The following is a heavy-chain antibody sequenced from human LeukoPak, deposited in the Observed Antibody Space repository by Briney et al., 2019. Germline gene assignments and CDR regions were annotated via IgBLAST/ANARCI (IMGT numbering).Heavy chain of an antibody. CDR2: IPYDGSNK. Sequence: GGSLRLSCAASGFTFSSYGMHWVRQAPGKGLKWVAVIPYDGSNKYYADSVKGRFTISRDNSKNTLYLQMGSLRAGDMAVYYFAREAYYDFWSGLSARRGAFDIWGQGTMVTVSS. CDR1: GFTFSSYG. V-gene: IGHV3-30*03. J-gene: IGHJ3*02. D-gene: IGHD3-3*01. CDR3: AREAYYDFWSGLSARRGAFDI.